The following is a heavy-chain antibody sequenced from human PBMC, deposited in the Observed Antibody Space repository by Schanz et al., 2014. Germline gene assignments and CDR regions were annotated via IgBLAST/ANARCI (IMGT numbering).Heavy chain of an antibody. D-gene: IGHD2-15*01. Sequence: DVQLVESGGGLAQPGGSLRLSCVASEFMFTKYAMNWVRQAPGKGLEWVSGISGTGTKTYYADSVKSRFTISRDNSKNTVFLQMSSLRADDTALYYCAKDIGGAVAAPVYDSWGQGTLVTVSS. CDR1: EFMFTKYA. CDR2: ISGTGTKT. J-gene: IGHJ4*02. V-gene: IGHV3-23*04. CDR3: AKDIGGAVAAPVYDS.